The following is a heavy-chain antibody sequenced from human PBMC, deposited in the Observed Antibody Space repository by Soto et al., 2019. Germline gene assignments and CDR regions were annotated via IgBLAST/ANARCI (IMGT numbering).Heavy chain of an antibody. CDR2: ISAYNGNT. J-gene: IGHJ5*02. Sequence: ASVKVSCKASGYTFTSYGISWVRQAPGQGLEWMGWISAYNGNTNYAQKLQARVTMTTDTSTSTAYMELRSLRSDDTAVYYCARNAQQLESNWFDPWGQGTLVTVSS. CDR1: GYTFTSYG. CDR3: ARNAQQLESNWFDP. V-gene: IGHV1-18*01. D-gene: IGHD6-13*01.